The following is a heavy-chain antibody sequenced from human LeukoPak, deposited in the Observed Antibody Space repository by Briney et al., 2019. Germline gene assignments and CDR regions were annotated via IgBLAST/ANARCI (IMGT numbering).Heavy chain of an antibody. D-gene: IGHD2/OR15-2a*01. CDR1: GFTFSTYS. CDR2: ITSSSSNI. V-gene: IGHV3-21*01. Sequence: TGGSLRLSCAASGFTFSTYSMSWVRQAPGKGLVWVSAITSSSSNIYYADSVKGRFTISRDNAKNSLYLQMNSLRAEDTAVYYCARSNLNDYWGQGTLVTVSS. CDR3: ARSNLNDY. J-gene: IGHJ4*02.